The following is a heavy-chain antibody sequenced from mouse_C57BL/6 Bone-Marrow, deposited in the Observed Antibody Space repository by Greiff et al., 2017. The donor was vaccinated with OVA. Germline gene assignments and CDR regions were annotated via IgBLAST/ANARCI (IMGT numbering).Heavy chain of an antibody. D-gene: IGHD2-2*01. J-gene: IGHJ4*01. CDR2: IWSGGST. CDR1: GFSLTSYG. CDR3: ASYGYYYAMDY. Sequence: VQRVESGPGLVQPSQSLSITCTVSGFSLTSYGVHWVRQSPGKGLEWLGVIWSGGSTDYNAAFISRLSISKDNSTSQVFFKMNSLQADDTAIYYCASYGYYYAMDYWGQGTAVTVSS. V-gene: IGHV2-2*01.